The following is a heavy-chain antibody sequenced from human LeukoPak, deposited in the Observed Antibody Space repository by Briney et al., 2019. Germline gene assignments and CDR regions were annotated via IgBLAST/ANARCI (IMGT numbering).Heavy chain of an antibody. V-gene: IGHV3-23*01. CDR3: AKDVEAVDQSPYFDY. CDR2: ISGSGGST. CDR1: GFTFSSYA. J-gene: IGHJ4*02. D-gene: IGHD6-19*01. Sequence: QSGGSLRLSCAASGFTFSSYAMSWVRQAPGKGLEWVSAISGSGGSTYYADSVKGRFTISRDNSKNTLYLQMNSLRAEDTAVYYCAKDVEAVDQSPYFDYWGQGTLVTVSS.